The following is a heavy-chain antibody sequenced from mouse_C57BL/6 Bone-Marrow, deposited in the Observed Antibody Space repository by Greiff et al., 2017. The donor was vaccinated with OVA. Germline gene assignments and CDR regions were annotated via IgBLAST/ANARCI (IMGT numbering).Heavy chain of an antibody. CDR3: TTLREFITTVVATDY. CDR2: IDPENGDT. Sequence: EVMLVESGAELVRPGASVKLSCTASGFNIKDDYMHWVKQRPEQGLEWIGWIDPENGDTEYASKFQGKATITADTSSNTAYLQLSSLTSEDTAVYYCTTLREFITTVVATDYWGQGTTLTVSS. D-gene: IGHD1-1*01. V-gene: IGHV14-4*01. J-gene: IGHJ2*01. CDR1: GFNIKDDY.